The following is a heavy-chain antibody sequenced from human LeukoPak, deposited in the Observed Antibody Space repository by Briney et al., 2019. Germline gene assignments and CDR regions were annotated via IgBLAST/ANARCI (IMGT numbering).Heavy chain of an antibody. V-gene: IGHV1-2*02. CDR1: GYSFIGYY. D-gene: IGHD5-12*01. J-gene: IGHJ4*02. Sequence: EASVKVSCKASGYSFIGYYMHWVRQAPGQGLEWMGWINPNSGGTNYAQKFQGRVTMTRDTSISTAYMEVSRLTSDDTAVFYCAREGSGYPYWGQGTLVTVPS. CDR3: AREGSGYPY. CDR2: INPNSGGT.